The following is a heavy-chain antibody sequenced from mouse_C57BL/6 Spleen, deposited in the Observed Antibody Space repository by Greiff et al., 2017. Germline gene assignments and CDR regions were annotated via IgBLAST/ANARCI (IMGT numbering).Heavy chain of an antibody. V-gene: IGHV1-80*01. CDR3: ARRVYDGYYVDY. D-gene: IGHD2-3*01. J-gene: IGHJ2*01. CDR2: IYPGDGDT. Sequence: QVQLQQSGAELVKPGASVKISCKASGYAFSSYWMNWVKQRPGKGLEWIGQIYPGDGDTNYNGKFKGKATLTADKSSSTAYMQRSSLTSEDSAVYFCARRVYDGYYVDYWGQGTTLTVSS. CDR1: GYAFSSYW.